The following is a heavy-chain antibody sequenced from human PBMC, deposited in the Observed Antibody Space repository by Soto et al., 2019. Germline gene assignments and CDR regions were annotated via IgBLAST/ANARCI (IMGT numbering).Heavy chain of an antibody. V-gene: IGHV4-61*08. CDR1: GGSISSGDYY. J-gene: IGHJ5*02. CDR3: ARVPNNWFDP. Sequence: SETLSLTCTVSGGSISSGDYYWSWIRQPPGKGLEWIGYIYYSGSTNYNPSLKSRVTISVDTSKNQFSLKLSSVTAADTAVYYCARVPNNWFDPWGQGTLVTVSS. CDR2: IYYSGST.